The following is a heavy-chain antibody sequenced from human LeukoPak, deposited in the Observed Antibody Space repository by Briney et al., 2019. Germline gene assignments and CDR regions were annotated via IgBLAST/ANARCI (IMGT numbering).Heavy chain of an antibody. CDR3: TRGLLYYYDSSGYYYDHDAFDI. D-gene: IGHD3-22*01. V-gene: IGHV3-49*04. CDR1: GFTFGDYA. Sequence: GGSLRLSCTASGFTFGDYAMSWVRQAPGKGLEWVGFIRSKAYGGTTEYAASVKGRFTISRDDSKSIAYLQMNSLKTEDTAVYYCTRGLLYYYDSSGYYYDHDAFDIWGQGTMVTVSS. CDR2: IRSKAYGGTT. J-gene: IGHJ3*02.